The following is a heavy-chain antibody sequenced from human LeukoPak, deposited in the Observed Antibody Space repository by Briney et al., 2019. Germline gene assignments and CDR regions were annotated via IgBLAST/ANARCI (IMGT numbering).Heavy chain of an antibody. J-gene: IGHJ4*02. Sequence: ASVKVSCKASGYTFTNYAMNWVRQAPGQGLEWMGWISAYNGNTNYAQKLQGRVTMTTDTSTSTAYMELRSLRSDDTAVYYCARDPGFDWTFDYWGQGTLVTVSS. D-gene: IGHD3-9*01. V-gene: IGHV1-18*01. CDR2: ISAYNGNT. CDR3: ARDPGFDWTFDY. CDR1: GYTFTNYA.